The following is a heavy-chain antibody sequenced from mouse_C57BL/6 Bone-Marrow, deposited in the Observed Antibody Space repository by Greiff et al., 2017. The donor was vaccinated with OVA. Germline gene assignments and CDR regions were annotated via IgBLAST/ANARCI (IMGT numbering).Heavy chain of an antibody. J-gene: IGHJ3*01. CDR3: ARWGRTGFAY. CDR1: GFSLTSYG. CDR2: IWSGGST. V-gene: IGHV2-2*01. Sequence: VQLVESGPGLVQPSQSLSITCTVSGFSLTSYGVHWVRQSPGKGLEWLGVIWSGGSTAYNAAFISRLSISKDDSKSQVFLKMNSLQADDTAIYYCARWGRTGFAYWGQGTLVTVSA.